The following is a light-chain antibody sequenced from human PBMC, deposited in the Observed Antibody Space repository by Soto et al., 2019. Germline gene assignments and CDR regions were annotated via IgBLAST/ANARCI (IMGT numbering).Light chain of an antibody. Sequence: QSALTKPASVSGSPGQSITISCTGTSSDVGGYKPVSWYQHHPGKAPKLIIYEVSNRPSGVSNRFSGSKSAYAASLTISGLQAEDEADYYCNSRSWSGTRVFGTGTKLTVL. V-gene: IGLV2-14*01. CDR1: SSDVGGYKP. CDR3: NSRSWSGTRV. J-gene: IGLJ1*01. CDR2: EVS.